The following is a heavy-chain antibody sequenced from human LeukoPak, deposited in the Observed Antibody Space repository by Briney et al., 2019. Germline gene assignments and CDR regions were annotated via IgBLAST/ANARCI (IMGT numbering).Heavy chain of an antibody. CDR1: GYTFTSYD. D-gene: IGHD3-9*01. CDR3: AKEGDYDLLTGYPRGIDY. J-gene: IGHJ4*02. V-gene: IGHV1-8*03. Sequence: GASVKVSCKASGYTFTSYDINWVRQATGQGLEWMGWMNPNSGNTGYAQKFQGRVTITRNTSISTAYMELSSLRSEDTAVYYCAKEGDYDLLTGYPRGIDYWGQGTLVTVSS. CDR2: MNPNSGNT.